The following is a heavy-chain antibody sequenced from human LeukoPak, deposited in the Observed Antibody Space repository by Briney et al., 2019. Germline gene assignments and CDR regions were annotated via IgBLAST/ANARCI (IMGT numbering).Heavy chain of an antibody. J-gene: IGHJ5*02. Sequence: ASVKVSCKASGYTLTSYGISWVRQAPGQGLEWMGWISAYNGNTNYAQKLQGRVTMTTDTSTSTAYMELRSLRSDDTAVYYCAREVVGTAANNWFDPWGQGTLVTVS. CDR3: AREVVGTAANNWFDP. D-gene: IGHD2-2*01. CDR1: GYTLTSYG. CDR2: ISAYNGNT. V-gene: IGHV1-18*01.